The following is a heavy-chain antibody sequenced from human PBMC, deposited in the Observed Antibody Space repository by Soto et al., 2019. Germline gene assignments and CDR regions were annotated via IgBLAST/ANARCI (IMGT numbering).Heavy chain of an antibody. J-gene: IGHJ6*02. Sequence: GASVKVSCKASGGTFSSYSISWVLQAPGQGLEWMGGIIPIFGTANYAQKFQGRVTITADESTSTAYMELSSLRSEDTAVYYCASQGGDTAMIYYYYYGMDVWGQGTTVTVSS. CDR2: IIPIFGTA. CDR1: GGTFSSYS. CDR3: ASQGGDTAMIYYYYYGMDV. D-gene: IGHD5-18*01. V-gene: IGHV1-69*13.